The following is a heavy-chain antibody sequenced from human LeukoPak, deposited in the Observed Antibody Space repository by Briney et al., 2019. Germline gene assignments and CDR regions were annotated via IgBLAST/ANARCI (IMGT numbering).Heavy chain of an antibody. CDR2: IYTSGST. CDR1: GGSISSDGYY. Sequence: PSETLSLTCTVSGGSISSDGYYWNWIRQPAGKGLEWIGRIYTSGSTNFNPSLRSRITMSVDTSKNQFSLELSSVTAADTAVYYCVRGGQGWFDPWGQGILVIVSS. D-gene: IGHD3-16*01. V-gene: IGHV4-61*02. CDR3: VRGGQGWFDP. J-gene: IGHJ5*02.